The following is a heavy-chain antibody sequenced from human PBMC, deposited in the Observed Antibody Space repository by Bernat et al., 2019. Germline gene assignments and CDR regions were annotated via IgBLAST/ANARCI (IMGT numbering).Heavy chain of an antibody. Sequence: QVQLVESGGGLVQPGGSLRLSCAASGFTFSNYSMHWVRQAPGKGLDWVALICYRRSNENYADSVKGRFTISRDDSMNTLYLQVNGLRGEDTAVYYCASDPAAVANLRSYYFDDWGKGTLVTVPS. D-gene: IGHD6-25*01. CDR1: GFTFSNYS. CDR2: ICYRRSNE. CDR3: ASDPAAVANLRSYYFDD. J-gene: IGHJ4*01. V-gene: IGHV3-30-3*01.